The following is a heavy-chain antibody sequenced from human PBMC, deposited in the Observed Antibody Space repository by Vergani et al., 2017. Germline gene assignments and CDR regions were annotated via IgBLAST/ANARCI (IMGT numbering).Heavy chain of an antibody. CDR2: ISTTSDTI. V-gene: IGHV3-48*01. D-gene: IGHD6-19*01. CDR1: GFTFSSYS. CDR3: ARSLVAGKGGY. J-gene: IGHJ4*02. Sequence: DVQLVESGGDLVQPGGSLRLSCAASGFTFSSYSMNWVRQAPGKGLEWISYISTTSDTIYYADSVRGRFTISRDNAKNSLYLEMNSLRVEDTGVYFCARSLVAGKGGYWGQGTRVAVSS.